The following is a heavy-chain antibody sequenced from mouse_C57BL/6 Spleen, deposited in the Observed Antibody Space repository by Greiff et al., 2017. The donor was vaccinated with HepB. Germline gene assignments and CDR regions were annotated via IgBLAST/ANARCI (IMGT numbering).Heavy chain of an antibody. CDR1: GYTFTDYE. Sequence: VQLQESGAELVRPGASVTLSCKASGYTFTDYEMHWVKQTPVHGLEWIGAIDPETGGTAYNQKFKGKAILTADKSSSTAYMELRSLTSEDSAVYYCTRQHFDVWGTGTTVTVSS. J-gene: IGHJ1*03. V-gene: IGHV1-15*01. CDR2: IDPETGGT. CDR3: TRQHFDV.